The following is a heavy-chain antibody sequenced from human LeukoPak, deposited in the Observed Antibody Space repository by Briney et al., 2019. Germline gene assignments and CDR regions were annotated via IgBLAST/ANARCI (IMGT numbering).Heavy chain of an antibody. CDR2: IYYSGST. Sequence: SETLSLTCTVSGGSISSGGYYWSWIRQHPGKGLEWIGYIYYSGSTYYNPSLKSRVTISVDTSKNQFSLKLSSVTAADTAVYYCAGAQTGDLSAWGQGTLVTVSS. CDR1: GGSISSGGYY. V-gene: IGHV4-31*03. J-gene: IGHJ4*02. D-gene: IGHD7-27*01. CDR3: AGAQTGDLSA.